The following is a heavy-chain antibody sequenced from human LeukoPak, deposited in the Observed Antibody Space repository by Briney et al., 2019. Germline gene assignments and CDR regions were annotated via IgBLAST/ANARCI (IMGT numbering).Heavy chain of an antibody. CDR3: ARHSAVACNSNNCYTYGNYFDY. CDR2: IYHSGST. J-gene: IGHJ4*02. D-gene: IGHD2-2*02. V-gene: IGHV4-39*01. Sequence: PSETLSLTCTVSGGSISSSSYYWGWIRQPPGKGLEWIGSIYHSGSTYYNPSLKSRVTISVDTSRNQFSLRLSSVTAADTAAYYCARHSAVACNSNNCYTYGNYFDYWGQGTLVTVSS. CDR1: GGSISSSSYY.